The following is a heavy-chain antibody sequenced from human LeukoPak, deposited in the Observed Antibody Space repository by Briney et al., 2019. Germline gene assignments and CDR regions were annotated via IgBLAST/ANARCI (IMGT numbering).Heavy chain of an antibody. J-gene: IGHJ4*02. V-gene: IGHV4-39*07. CDR3: AREMSSGYYVYIFDY. CDR2: NYYSGTT. CDR1: GGSISSGSYY. Sequence: SETLSLTCTVSGGSISSGSYYWGWIRQPPGKGLEWIGSNYYSGTTYYNPSLKSRVTISVHTSKNQFSLKLSSVTAADTAVYYCAREMSSGYYVYIFDYWGQGTLVTVSS. D-gene: IGHD3-22*01.